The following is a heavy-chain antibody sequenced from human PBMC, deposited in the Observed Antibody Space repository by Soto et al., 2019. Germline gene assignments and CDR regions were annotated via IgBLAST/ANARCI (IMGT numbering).Heavy chain of an antibody. CDR1: GGTTSSYT. J-gene: IGHJ4*02. V-gene: IGHV1-69*02. Sequence: QVQLVHPGAEVEKPGSSVKVSCKASGGTTSSYTISWLRQSPGQGLEWMGNIVPMIGKVDYAQKLQGRVTITADKSTRTVYMELSSLRSEDTAVYFGALLTGNWNPLADWGQGTLVTVSS. CDR3: ALLTGNWNPLAD. D-gene: IGHD1-1*01. CDR2: IVPMIGKV.